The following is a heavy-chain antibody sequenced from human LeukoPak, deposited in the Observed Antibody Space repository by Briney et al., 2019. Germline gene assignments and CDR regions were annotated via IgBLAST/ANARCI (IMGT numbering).Heavy chain of an antibody. V-gene: IGHV5-51*01. J-gene: IGHJ4*02. CDR1: GYSFTSYW. CDR3: ARLGEMATITAGYFDY. CDR2: IYPGDSDT. D-gene: IGHD5-24*01. Sequence: GESLKISCKGSGYSFTSYWIGWVRQMPGKGLEWMGIIYPGDSDTRYSPSFQGQVTISADKSISTAYLQWSSLKASDTAMCYCARLGEMATITAGYFDYWGQGTLVTVSS.